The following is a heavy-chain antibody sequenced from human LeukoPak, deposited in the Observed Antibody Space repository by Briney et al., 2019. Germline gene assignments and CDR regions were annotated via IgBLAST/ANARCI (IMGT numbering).Heavy chain of an antibody. Sequence: GESLKIPCKGSGDSFTSYWIGWLRQMPGKGLEWMGIIYPGDSKTRYSPSFEGQVTISADKSISTAYLQWSRLKASDTAMYYCARAQDSSGLDYWGQGTMVTVSS. D-gene: IGHD3-22*01. CDR2: IYPGDSKT. CDR1: GDSFTSYW. CDR3: ARAQDSSGLDY. V-gene: IGHV5-51*01. J-gene: IGHJ4*02.